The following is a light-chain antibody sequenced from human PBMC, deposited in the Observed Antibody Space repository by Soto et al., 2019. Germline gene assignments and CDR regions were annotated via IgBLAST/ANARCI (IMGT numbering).Light chain of an antibody. CDR1: QSISAW. V-gene: IGKV1-5*03. J-gene: IGKJ1*01. CDR3: QQDSSSVT. CDR2: KAS. Sequence: DIQMTQSPSTLSVSIGDRVTITCRASQSISAWLAWYQQKPGKAPRLLIYKASTLEIGVPSRFSGSGSGTDFTLTISRLQPDDFATYYCQQDSSSVTVGQGTTVEI.